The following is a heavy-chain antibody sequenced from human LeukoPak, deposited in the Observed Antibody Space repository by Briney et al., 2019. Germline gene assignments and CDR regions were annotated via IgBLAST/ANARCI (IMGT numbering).Heavy chain of an antibody. Sequence: VASVKVSCKASGYTLTGYYMHWVRQAPGQGLEWMGWMNPNSGGTKYAQKFQGRVTMTRDTSISTAYMELSRLRSDDTAMYYCAGDKLGLGELSLYDQWGQGTLVTVFS. D-gene: IGHD3-16*02. CDR3: AGDKLGLGELSLYDQ. J-gene: IGHJ5*02. CDR1: GYTLTGYY. V-gene: IGHV1-2*02. CDR2: MNPNSGGT.